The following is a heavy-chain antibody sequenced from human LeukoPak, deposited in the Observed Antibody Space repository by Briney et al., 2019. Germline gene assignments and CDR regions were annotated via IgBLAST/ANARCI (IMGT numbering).Heavy chain of an antibody. Sequence: PGRSLRLSCAASGFTFDDYAMHWVRQAPGKGLEWVSGISWNSGSIGYADSVKGRFTISRDNAKNSLYLQMNSLRAEDTALYYCVREEPYGDYADYWGQGTLVTVSS. CDR1: GFTFDDYA. V-gene: IGHV3-9*01. CDR3: VREEPYGDYADY. J-gene: IGHJ4*02. D-gene: IGHD4-17*01. CDR2: ISWNSGSI.